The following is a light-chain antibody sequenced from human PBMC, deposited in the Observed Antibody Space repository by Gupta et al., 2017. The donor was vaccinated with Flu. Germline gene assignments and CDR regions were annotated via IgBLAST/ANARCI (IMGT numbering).Light chain of an antibody. V-gene: IGLV2-14*01. CDR2: EVS. J-gene: IGLJ3*02. Sequence: QSALTQPASVSGSPGQSITTSCTGTSSDVGGYNYVSWYQQHPGKAPKVMICEVSNRPSGVSSRFSVSKSGNTASLTISGLQAEDEADYYCSSYTSSSTLVFGGGTKLTVL. CDR3: SSYTSSSTLV. CDR1: SSDVGGYNY.